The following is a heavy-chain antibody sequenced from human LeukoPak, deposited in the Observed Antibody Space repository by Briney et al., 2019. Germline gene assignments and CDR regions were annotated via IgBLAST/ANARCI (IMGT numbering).Heavy chain of an antibody. CDR2: IKYDGSDK. CDR1: GFTLSNYW. D-gene: IGHD5-24*01. V-gene: IGHV3-7*05. Sequence: GGSLRLSCAASGFTLSNYWMSWVRQAPGKGLEWVANIKYDGSDKYYVDSVKGRFSISRDNAKNSLYLQMNSLRAEDTAVYYCASFRRDGYNPPGVWGPGTLVTVSS. J-gene: IGHJ4*02. CDR3: ASFRRDGYNPPGV.